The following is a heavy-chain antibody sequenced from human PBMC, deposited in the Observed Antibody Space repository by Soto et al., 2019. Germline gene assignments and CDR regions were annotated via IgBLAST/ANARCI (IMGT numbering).Heavy chain of an antibody. CDR2: ISSNGGST. V-gene: IGHV3-64*01. Sequence: GGSLRLSCAASGFTFSSYAMHWVRQAPGKGLEYVSAISSNGGSTYYANSVKGRFTISRDNSKNTLYLQMGSLRAEDMAVYYCARANYDFWSGYLNAGYYYYYYYMDVWGKGTTVTSP. CDR3: ARANYDFWSGYLNAGYYYYYYYMDV. CDR1: GFTFSSYA. D-gene: IGHD3-3*01. J-gene: IGHJ6*03.